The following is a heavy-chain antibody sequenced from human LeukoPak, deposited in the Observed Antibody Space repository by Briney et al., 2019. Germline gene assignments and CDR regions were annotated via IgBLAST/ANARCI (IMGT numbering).Heavy chain of an antibody. J-gene: IGHJ6*02. CDR2: IYTSGST. CDR1: GGSISSSIYY. CDR3: ARVSPSGVWDV. D-gene: IGHD3-10*01. Sequence: SETLSLTCTVSGGSISSSIYYWSWIRQPAGKGLEWIGRIYTSGSTNYNPSLNSRVTISIDTSKNQFSLSLSSVTAADTAVYYCARVSPSGVWDVWGQGTTVTVSS. V-gene: IGHV4-61*02.